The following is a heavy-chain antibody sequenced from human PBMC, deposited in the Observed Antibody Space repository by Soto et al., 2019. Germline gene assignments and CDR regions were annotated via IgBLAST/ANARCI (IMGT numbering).Heavy chain of an antibody. CDR2: IYPGDSDT. Sequence: GESLKISCKGSGYSFTSYWIGWVRQMPGKGLDWMGIIYPGDSDTRYSPSFQGQVTISADKSISTAYLQWSSLKAPDTAMYYCARDPGLLERRGAYYGMDVWGQGTTVTASS. CDR1: GYSFTSYW. D-gene: IGHD1-1*01. V-gene: IGHV5-51*01. J-gene: IGHJ6*02. CDR3: ARDPGLLERRGAYYGMDV.